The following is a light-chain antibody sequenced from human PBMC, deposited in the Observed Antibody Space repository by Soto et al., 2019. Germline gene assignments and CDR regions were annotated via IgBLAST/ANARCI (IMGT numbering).Light chain of an antibody. CDR3: CSHTTSSSYV. CDR1: SSDVGYYIF. J-gene: IGLJ1*01. V-gene: IGLV2-14*01. Sequence: QSALTQPASVSGSPGQSITISCTGSSSDVGYYIFVSWYQQHPGKAPKLMIYDVNNRPSGVSNRFSGSKSGNTASLTISGLQAEDEADYYCCSHTTSSSYVFGTGTKVTVL. CDR2: DVN.